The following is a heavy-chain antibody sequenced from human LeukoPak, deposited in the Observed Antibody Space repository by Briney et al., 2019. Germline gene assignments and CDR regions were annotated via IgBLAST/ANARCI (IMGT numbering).Heavy chain of an antibody. CDR2: VSHSGPT. J-gene: IGHJ5*02. V-gene: IGHV4-31*03. D-gene: IGHD4-17*01. CDR3: ARDPRLRGPTCFDP. Sequence: SQTLSLTCTVSGGSVSSGNYYWSWIRQHPGKGLEWIGYVSHSGPTDINPSLKSRTTIAVDTSTNEFSLRLTSVTAAPPAIYYCARDPRLRGPTCFDPGAQGTLVTVSS. CDR1: GGSVSSGNYY.